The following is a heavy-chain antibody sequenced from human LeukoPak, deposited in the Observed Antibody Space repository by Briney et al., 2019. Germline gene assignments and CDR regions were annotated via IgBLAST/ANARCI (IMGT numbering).Heavy chain of an antibody. V-gene: IGHV3-23*01. D-gene: IGHD1-26*01. CDR2: ISGSGDNT. Sequence: GGSLRLSCAASDFTFSNYAMSWVRQAPGKGLEWVSTISGSGDNTYYADSLKGRFTISRDNSKNTLYLQMNSLRVEATAVYYCAKTVGGINTPFDYWGQGTLVTVSS. J-gene: IGHJ4*02. CDR1: DFTFSNYA. CDR3: AKTVGGINTPFDY.